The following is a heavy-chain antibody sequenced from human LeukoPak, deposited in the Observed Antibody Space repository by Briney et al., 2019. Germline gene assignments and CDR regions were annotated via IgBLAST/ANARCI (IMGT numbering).Heavy chain of an antibody. CDR2: ISAYNGNT. V-gene: IGHV1-18*04. Sequence: ASVKVSCKASGYTFTDYDMHWVRQAPGQGLEWMGWISAYNGNTNYAQKLQGRVTMTTDTSTSTAYMELRSLRSDDTAVYYCAREKCSGGSCYMGIDAFDIWGQGTMVTVSS. D-gene: IGHD2-15*01. CDR1: GYTFTDYD. CDR3: AREKCSGGSCYMGIDAFDI. J-gene: IGHJ3*02.